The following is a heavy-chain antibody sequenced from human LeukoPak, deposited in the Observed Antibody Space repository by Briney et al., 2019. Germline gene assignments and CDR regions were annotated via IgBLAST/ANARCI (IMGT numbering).Heavy chain of an antibody. V-gene: IGHV1-2*02. CDR3: ARDRSRSYGDHNWFDP. CDR2: INPNSGGT. J-gene: IGHJ5*02. CDR1: GYTYTGYY. Sequence: ASVKVSCKSSGYTYTGYYMRWVRQAPAQGLEWMGWINPNSGGTNYAQKFQGRVTMTRDTSISTAYMELSRLRSDDTAVYYCARDRSRSYGDHNWFDPWGQGTLVTVSS. D-gene: IGHD5-18*01.